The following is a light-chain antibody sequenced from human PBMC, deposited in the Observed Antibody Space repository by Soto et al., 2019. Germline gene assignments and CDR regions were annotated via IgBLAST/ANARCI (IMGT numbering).Light chain of an antibody. CDR3: QQRSNCLT. CDR2: DAS. Sequence: EIVMTQPPAPLSVSPGERATLSCRASRSVSSTLAWYQQKPGQAPRLLIYDASNRATGIPARFSGSGSGTDCNLTISGREAEDFAVYYSQQRSNCLTFGGGTEVDMK. J-gene: IGKJ4*01. V-gene: IGKV3-11*01. CDR1: RSVSST.